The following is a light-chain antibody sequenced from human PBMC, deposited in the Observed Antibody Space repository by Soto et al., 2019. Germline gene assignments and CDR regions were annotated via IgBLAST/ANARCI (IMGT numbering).Light chain of an antibody. V-gene: IGLV2-23*01. CDR2: EGS. J-gene: IGLJ1*01. CDR3: CSYAGSSTPAYV. Sequence: QSVLTHPASVSGSPGQSITISCTGTNSDVGSYNLVSWYQQHPGKAPKLMIYEGSKRPSGVSNRFSGSKSGNTASLTISGLQAEDEADYYCCSYAGSSTPAYVFGTGTKVTVL. CDR1: NSDVGSYNL.